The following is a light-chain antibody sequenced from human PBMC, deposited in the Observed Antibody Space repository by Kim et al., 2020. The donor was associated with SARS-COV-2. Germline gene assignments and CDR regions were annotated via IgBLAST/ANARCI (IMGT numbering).Light chain of an antibody. CDR3: LLSYSVGLWV. Sequence: QAVVTQEPSLTVSPGGTVTLTCGSNTGPVTTGHYPYWFQQKPGQAPRTVIYDTSNKHSWTPARFSGSLLGGRAALTLSGAQPEDEAEYYCLLSYSVGLWVFGGGTQLTVL. V-gene: IGLV7-46*01. CDR2: DTS. CDR1: TGPVTTGHY. J-gene: IGLJ3*02.